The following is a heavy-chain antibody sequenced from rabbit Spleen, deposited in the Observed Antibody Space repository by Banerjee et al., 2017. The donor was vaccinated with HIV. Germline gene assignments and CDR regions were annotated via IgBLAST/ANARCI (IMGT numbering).Heavy chain of an antibody. CDR1: GVSFSDRDV. V-gene: IGHV1S45*01. D-gene: IGHD3-1*01. Sequence: QEKLVESGGDLVKPGAPLTLTCTASGVSFSDRDVMCWVRQAPGKGLQWIACINTYTGKAVYATWANGRFTISRTSSTTVTLQMTSLTAADTATYFCARDLASVVGWNFSLWGPGTLVTVS. CDR2: INTYTGKA. CDR3: ARDLASVVGWNFSL. J-gene: IGHJ4*01.